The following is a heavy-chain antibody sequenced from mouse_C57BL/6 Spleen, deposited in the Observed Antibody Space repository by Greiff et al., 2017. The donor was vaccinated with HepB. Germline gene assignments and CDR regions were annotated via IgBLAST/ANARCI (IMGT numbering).Heavy chain of an antibody. CDR1: GYTFTSYW. J-gene: IGHJ4*01. Sequence: QVQLQQSGAELVKPGASVKMSCKASGYTFTSYWITWVKQRPGQGLEWIGDIYPGSGSTNYNEKFKSKATLTVDTSSSTAYMQLSSLTSEDSAVYYCARPHSGDYAMDYWGQGTSVTVSS. V-gene: IGHV1-55*01. CDR3: ARPHSGDYAMDY. CDR2: IYPGSGST.